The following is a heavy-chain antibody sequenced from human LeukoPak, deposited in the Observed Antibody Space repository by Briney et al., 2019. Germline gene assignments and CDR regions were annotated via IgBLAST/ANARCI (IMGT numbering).Heavy chain of an antibody. D-gene: IGHD3-10*01. J-gene: IGHJ4*02. CDR1: GGSISNYY. CDR3: ASNLYGSGNYFAY. V-gene: IGHV4-59*08. CDR2: IYYSGST. Sequence: SETLSLTCTVSGGSISNYYWSWIRQPPGKGLEWIGYIYYSGSTNYNPSLKSRVTISVDTSKNQFSLKLSSVTAADTAFYYCASNLYGSGNYFAYWGQGTLVTVSS.